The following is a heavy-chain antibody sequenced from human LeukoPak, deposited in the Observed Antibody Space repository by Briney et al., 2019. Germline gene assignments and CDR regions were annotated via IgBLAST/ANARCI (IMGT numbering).Heavy chain of an antibody. Sequence: GGSLRFSCAASGFTFSSYGMHWVRQAPGKGLEWVAVISYDGSNKYYADSVKGRFTISRDNSKNTLYLQMNSLRAEDTAVYYCARDDYGDYGYWGQGTLVTVSS. CDR2: ISYDGSNK. D-gene: IGHD4-17*01. V-gene: IGHV3-30*03. CDR3: ARDDYGDYGY. CDR1: GFTFSSYG. J-gene: IGHJ4*02.